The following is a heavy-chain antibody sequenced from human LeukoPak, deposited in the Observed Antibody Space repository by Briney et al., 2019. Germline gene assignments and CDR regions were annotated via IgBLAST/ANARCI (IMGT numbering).Heavy chain of an antibody. CDR3: ARAAMGYDHYYYMDV. Sequence: SETLSLTCTVSGGSISSHYWSWIRQPPGKGLEWSVYIYYSGSTNYNPSLKSRVTISVDTSKNQFSLKLSSVTAADTAVYYCARAAMGYDHYYYMDVWGKGTTVTVSS. D-gene: IGHD3-3*01. CDR1: GGSISSHY. V-gene: IGHV4-59*11. CDR2: IYYSGST. J-gene: IGHJ6*03.